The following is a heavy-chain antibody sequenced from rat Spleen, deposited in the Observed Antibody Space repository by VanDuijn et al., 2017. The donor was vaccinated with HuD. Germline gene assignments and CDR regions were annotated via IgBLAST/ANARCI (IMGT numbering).Heavy chain of an antibody. D-gene: IGHD1-2*01. CDR3: ARHRSYYSSYVYAFDY. CDR2: ISPSGGGI. V-gene: IGHV5S23*01. Sequence: EVQLVESGGGLVQPGRSLKLSCAASGFTFSNYDMAWVRQTQTKGLEWVATISPSGGGIYYTDSVKGRFTISRDNAKSTLYLQMDSLRSEDTATYYCARHRSYYSSYVYAFDYWGQGVMVTVSS. CDR1: GFTFSNYD. J-gene: IGHJ2*01.